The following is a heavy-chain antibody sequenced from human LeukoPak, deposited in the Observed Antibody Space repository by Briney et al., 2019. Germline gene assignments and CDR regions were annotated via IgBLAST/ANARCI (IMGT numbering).Heavy chain of an antibody. V-gene: IGHV3-7*01. CDR1: GFTFSSHW. CDR3: VRYHWNDY. J-gene: IGHJ4*02. CDR2: IKQDGSEK. D-gene: IGHD1-1*01. Sequence: PGGSLRLSCAASGFTFSSHWMSWVRQAPGKGLEWVANIKQDGSEKYYVDSVKGRFTISRDNAKNSLYLQMNSLRAEDTAVYYCVRYHWNDYWGQGTLVTVSS.